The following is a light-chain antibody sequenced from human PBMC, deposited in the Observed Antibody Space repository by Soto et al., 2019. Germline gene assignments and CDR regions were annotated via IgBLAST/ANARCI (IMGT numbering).Light chain of an antibody. V-gene: IGLV2-14*01. Sequence: QSALTQPASVSGSPGQSITISCTGTSGDVGGYDYVSWYQHHPGKAPKLLIYEVTKRPSGIFYRFSGSKSGNTASLTISDLQGEDEAVYYCSSHRRGVTLGVVFGGGTKLTVL. CDR2: EVT. CDR3: SSHRRGVTLGVV. CDR1: SGDVGGYDY. J-gene: IGLJ3*02.